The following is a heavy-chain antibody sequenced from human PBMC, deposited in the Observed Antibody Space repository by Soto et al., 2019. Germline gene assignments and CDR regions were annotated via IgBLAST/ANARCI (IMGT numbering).Heavy chain of an antibody. CDR2: IWYDGSNK. V-gene: IGHV3-33*01. J-gene: IGHJ4*02. D-gene: IGHD3-10*01. CDR3: ARDLQVAMVRGFPGRY. CDR1: GFTFSSYG. Sequence: QVQLVESGRGVVQPGRSLRLSCAASGFTFSSYGMHWVRQAPGKGLEWVAVIWYDGSNKYYADSVKGRFTISRDNSKNTLYLQMNSLRAEDTAVYYCARDLQVAMVRGFPGRYWGQGTLVTVSS.